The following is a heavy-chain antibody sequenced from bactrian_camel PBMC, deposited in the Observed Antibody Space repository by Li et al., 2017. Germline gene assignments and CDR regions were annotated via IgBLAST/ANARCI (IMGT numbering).Heavy chain of an antibody. CDR1: GYTFSSYW. CDR2: IHSGGGAT. V-gene: IGHV3S1*01. J-gene: IGHJ6*01. CDR3: ATDHGSLTGPKEGFGY. Sequence: VQLVESGGGLVQPGGSLNLSCAASGYTFSSYWMYWVRQAPGKGLEWVSAIHSGGGATHYADSVQGRFTLSRDNAKNTVYLQMDSLSSEDTALYYCATDHGSLTGPKEGFGYWGQGTQVTVS.